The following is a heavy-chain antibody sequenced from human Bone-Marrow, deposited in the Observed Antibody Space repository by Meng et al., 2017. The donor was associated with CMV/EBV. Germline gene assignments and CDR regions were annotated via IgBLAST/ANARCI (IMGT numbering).Heavy chain of an antibody. CDR1: GFTFSSYS. Sequence: SCASSGFTFSSYSMNWVRQAPGKGLEWIGEINHSGSTNYNPSLKSRVTISVDTSKNQFSLKLSSVTAADTAVYYCAREYKRIRSGWDYWGQGALVTVSS. CDR3: AREYKRIRSGWDY. J-gene: IGHJ4*02. V-gene: IGHV4-34*01. CDR2: INHSGST. D-gene: IGHD6-19*01.